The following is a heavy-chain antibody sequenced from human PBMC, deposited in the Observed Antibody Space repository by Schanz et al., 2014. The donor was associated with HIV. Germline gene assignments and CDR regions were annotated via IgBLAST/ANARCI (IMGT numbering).Heavy chain of an antibody. D-gene: IGHD4-17*01. Sequence: QVQLVESGGGVVQPGRSQRLSCAASGITLSGYGMHWVRQAPGKGLECVAFIWYDGSNKYYADSVKGRFTISRDNSKNTLYLQMNSLRGEDTAVYYCATAAVTDYSDNWGQGTLVTVSS. CDR2: IWYDGSNK. J-gene: IGHJ4*02. CDR1: GITLSGYG. V-gene: IGHV3-33*01. CDR3: ATAAVTDYSDN.